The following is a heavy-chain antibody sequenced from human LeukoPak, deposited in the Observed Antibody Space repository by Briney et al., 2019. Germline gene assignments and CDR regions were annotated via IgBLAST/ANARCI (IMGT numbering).Heavy chain of an antibody. J-gene: IGHJ6*03. D-gene: IGHD6-6*01. Sequence: GGSLRLSCAASGFTFSSYGMHWVRQAPGKGLEWVAVIWYDGSNKYYADSVKGRFTISRDNSKNTLYLQMNSLRAEDTAVYYCAKVEYSSYPYYYYYMDVWGKGTTVTVSS. CDR3: AKVEYSSYPYYYYYMDV. CDR2: IWYDGSNK. V-gene: IGHV3-33*06. CDR1: GFTFSSYG.